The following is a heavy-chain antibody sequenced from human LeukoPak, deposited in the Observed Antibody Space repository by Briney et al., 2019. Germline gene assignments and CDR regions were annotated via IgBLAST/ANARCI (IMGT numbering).Heavy chain of an antibody. V-gene: IGHV4-39*01. CDR2: IYYSGST. CDR3: ARPDQRGYNYDYSAFDI. Sequence: SETLSLTCSVVGGSLTSSNQYWGWIRQPPGKGLEWIGRIYYSGSTYYNPSLKSRATISVDTSKNQFSLKLSSVTAADTAVYYCARPDQRGYNYDYSAFDIWRQGTMVTVSS. CDR1: GGSLTSSNQY. D-gene: IGHD5-18*01. J-gene: IGHJ3*02.